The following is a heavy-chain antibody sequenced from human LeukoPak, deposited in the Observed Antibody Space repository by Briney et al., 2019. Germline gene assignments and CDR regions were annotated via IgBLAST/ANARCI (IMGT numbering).Heavy chain of an antibody. CDR3: VKAGASSSWEVYYYYYGMDV. D-gene: IGHD6-13*01. V-gene: IGHV3-64D*09. Sequence: TGGSLRLSCSASGFTFSSYAMRWVRQAPGKGLEYVSAISSNGGSTYYADSVKGRFTISRDNSKNTLYLQMSSLRAEDTAVYYCVKAGASSSWEVYYYYYGMDVWGQGTTVTVSS. J-gene: IGHJ6*02. CDR1: GFTFSSYA. CDR2: ISSNGGST.